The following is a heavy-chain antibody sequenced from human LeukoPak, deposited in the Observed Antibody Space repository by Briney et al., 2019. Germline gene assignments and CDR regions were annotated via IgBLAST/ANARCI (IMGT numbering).Heavy chain of an antibody. CDR3: ARILYGSGVGAPRVDY. CDR2: IYFSGNA. D-gene: IGHD3-10*01. V-gene: IGHV4-61*02. J-gene: IGHJ4*02. Sequence: SETLSLTCTVSGDSMSGGSYQWSWIRQPAGKGLEWIGRIYFSGNANYNPSLKSRVTISIDTSKNQFSLKLTSVTAADTAVYYCARILYGSGVGAPRVDYWGQGSLVTVSS. CDR1: GDSMSGGSYQ.